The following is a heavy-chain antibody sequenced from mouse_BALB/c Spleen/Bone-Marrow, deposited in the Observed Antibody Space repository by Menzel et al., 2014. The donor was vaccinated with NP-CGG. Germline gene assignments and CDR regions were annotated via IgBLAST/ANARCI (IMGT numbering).Heavy chain of an antibody. V-gene: IGHV5-4*02. D-gene: IGHD2-14*01. CDR2: ISDAGSYT. J-gene: IGHJ3*01. CDR1: GFTFSDYY. CDR3: ARDGDYRYAWFAY. Sequence: EVQVVESGGGLVKPGGSLKLSCAASGFTFSDYYMYWVRQTPEKRLEWVATISDAGSYTYYPDSVKGRFTISRDNAKNNLYLQMISLKSEDTAMYYCARDGDYRYAWFAYWGQGTLVTV.